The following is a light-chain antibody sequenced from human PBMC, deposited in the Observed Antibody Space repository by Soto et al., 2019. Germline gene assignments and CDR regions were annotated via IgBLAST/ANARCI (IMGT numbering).Light chain of an antibody. CDR2: DAS. J-gene: IGKJ3*01. CDR1: QDISNY. V-gene: IGKV1-33*01. Sequence: DIQMTQSPSSLSASVGDRVTITCQASQDISNYLNWYQQKPGKAPKLLIYDASNLEVGVLIRSSGSGSETDFTFTITRLQPEDIATYDCQQYDNLPFTFGPGTKVDIK. CDR3: QQYDNLPFT.